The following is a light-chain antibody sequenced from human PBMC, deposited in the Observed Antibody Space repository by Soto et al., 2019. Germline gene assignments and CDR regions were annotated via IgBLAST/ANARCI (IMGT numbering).Light chain of an antibody. CDR2: DAS. V-gene: IGKV3-15*01. CDR3: QQYNNWPLT. Sequence: ETVMTQSPSTLSLSPGERATLSCRASQSISGNLAWFKQKPGQAPRLLIYDASTMATGFPARFSGSGSGTEFTLTISSLKSEDFEVYYCQQYNNWPLTFGGGTKVDIK. CDR1: QSISGN. J-gene: IGKJ4*01.